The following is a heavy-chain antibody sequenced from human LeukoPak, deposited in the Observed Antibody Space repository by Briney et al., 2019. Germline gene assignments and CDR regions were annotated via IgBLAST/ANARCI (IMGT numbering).Heavy chain of an antibody. J-gene: IGHJ6*02. CDR2: INPNSGGT. CDR1: GYTFTGYY. CDR3: ATPPEDYGDYYYYGMDV. V-gene: IGHV1-2*02. Sequence: GASVKVSCKASGYTFTGYYMHWVRQAPGQGLEWMGWINPNSGGTNYAQKFQGRVTMTRDTSISTAYMELSRLRSDDTAVYYCATPPEDYGDYYYYGMDVWGQGNTVTVSS. D-gene: IGHD4-17*01.